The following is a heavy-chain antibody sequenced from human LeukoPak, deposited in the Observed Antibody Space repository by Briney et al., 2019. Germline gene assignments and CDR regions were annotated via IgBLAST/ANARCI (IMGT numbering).Heavy chain of an antibody. CDR2: VSDAGRS. D-gene: IGHD4-11*01. CDR3: GRLWVHYSDD. V-gene: IGHV4-34*01. J-gene: IGHJ6*01. CDR1: GGSVSGHY. Sequence: SETLSRTCAVYGGSVSGHYWTWIRQPPGKGLEWIGEVSDAGRSNYNPSLNSRVTMSVDASNNQFSLRVSSVTSADTAVYYCGRLWVHYSDDWG.